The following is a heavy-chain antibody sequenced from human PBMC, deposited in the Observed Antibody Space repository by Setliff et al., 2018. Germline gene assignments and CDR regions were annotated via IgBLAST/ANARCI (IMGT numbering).Heavy chain of an antibody. CDR1: GGSNTSYY. V-gene: IGHV4-59*08. J-gene: IGHJ2*01. D-gene: IGHD3-22*01. CDR3: ARPHAQYYSHSSGYYYEVWYFDL. Sequence: PSETLSLTCSVAGGSNTSYYWRCIRQPPGNGLEYIGYIYYSGRTNSNPSLKSRVTISVDTSKNQFSLKLSSVTAADKAVYFCARPHAQYYSHSSGYYYEVWYFDLCRRGSLVTVSS. CDR2: IYYSGRT.